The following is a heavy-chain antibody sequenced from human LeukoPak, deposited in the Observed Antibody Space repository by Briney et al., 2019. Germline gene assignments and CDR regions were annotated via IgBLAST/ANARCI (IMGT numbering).Heavy chain of an antibody. D-gene: IGHD2-15*01. CDR1: GGSFSGYY. V-gene: IGHV4-34*01. CDR2: INHSGST. CDR3: ARERAYCSGGSCYSRPYYYGMDV. Sequence: SETLSLTCAVYGGSFSGYYWSWIRQPPGKGLEWIGGINHSGSTNYNPSLKSRVTISVDTSKNQFSLKLSSVTAADTAVYYCARERAYCSGGSCYSRPYYYGMDVWGQGTTVTVSS. J-gene: IGHJ6*02.